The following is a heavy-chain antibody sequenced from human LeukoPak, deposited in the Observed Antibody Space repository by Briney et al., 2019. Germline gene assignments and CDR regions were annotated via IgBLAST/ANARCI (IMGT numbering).Heavy chain of an antibody. CDR1: GGSISSANYY. V-gene: IGHV4-39*07. D-gene: IGHD3-10*01. CDR3: ARDTGQYAPGTPGFTRFDP. J-gene: IGHJ5*02. CDR2: VYNSGST. Sequence: SETLSLTCTVSGGSISSANYYWGWIRQPPGKGLEWIGSVYNSGSTYYNPSLKSRVIVSLAMSQNQFSLRLTSVTAADTAVYYCARDTGQYAPGTPGFTRFDPWGQGTLVTASS.